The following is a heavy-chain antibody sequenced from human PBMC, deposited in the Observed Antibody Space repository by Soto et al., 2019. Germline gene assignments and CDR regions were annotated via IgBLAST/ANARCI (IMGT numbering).Heavy chain of an antibody. CDR3: ATSLGYCSGGSCFPFGY. CDR2: IKQDGSEK. D-gene: IGHD2-15*01. V-gene: IGHV3-7*01. J-gene: IGHJ4*02. Sequence: GGSLRLSCAASGFTFSSYWMSWVRQAPGKGLEWVANIKQDGSEKYYVDSVKGRFTVSRDNAKNSLYLQMSGLRAEDTAVYYCATSLGYCSGGSCFPFGYWGQGTLVTVSS. CDR1: GFTFSSYW.